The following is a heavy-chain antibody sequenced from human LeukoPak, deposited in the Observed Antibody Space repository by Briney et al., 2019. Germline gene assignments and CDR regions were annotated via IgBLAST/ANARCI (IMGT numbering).Heavy chain of an antibody. V-gene: IGHV3-23*01. CDR2: ISASGGST. J-gene: IGHJ4*02. D-gene: IGHD3-22*01. CDR3: AKILSGYYALYSFDY. CDR1: GFTFSTYA. Sequence: GGSLRLSCAASGFTFSTYAMSWVRQAPGKGLEWVSAISASGGSTYYADSVKGRFTISRDNSKDTLYLQMNSLRAEDTAVYYCAKILSGYYALYSFDYWGQGTLVTVSS.